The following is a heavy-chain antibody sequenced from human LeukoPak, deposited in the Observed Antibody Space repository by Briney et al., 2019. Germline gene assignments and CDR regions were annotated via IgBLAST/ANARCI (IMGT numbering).Heavy chain of an antibody. V-gene: IGHV4-39*01. CDR1: GGSISSSSYY. Sequence: SETLSLTCTVSGGSISSSSYYWDWIRQPPGKGLEWIGSIYYSGSTYYNPSLKSRLTMSVDTSKNQFSLKLSSVTAADTAVYYCARRDRYCSSTSCYGHRFDPWGQGILVTVSS. D-gene: IGHD2-2*01. CDR3: ARRDRYCSSTSCYGHRFDP. J-gene: IGHJ5*02. CDR2: IYYSGST.